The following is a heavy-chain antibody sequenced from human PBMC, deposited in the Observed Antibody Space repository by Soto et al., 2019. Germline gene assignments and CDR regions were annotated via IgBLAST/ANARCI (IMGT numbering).Heavy chain of an antibody. CDR2: ISGSSSYI. V-gene: IGHV3-21*04. Sequence: GGSLRLSCAASGFTFSSYSMNWVRQAPGKGLEWVSSISGSSSYIYYADSVKGRLTISRDNAKNTLHLQMNSLRAEDTAVYYCAKDRRRDRYFDYWGQGILVTVSS. J-gene: IGHJ4*02. CDR3: AKDRRRDRYFDY. CDR1: GFTFSSYS.